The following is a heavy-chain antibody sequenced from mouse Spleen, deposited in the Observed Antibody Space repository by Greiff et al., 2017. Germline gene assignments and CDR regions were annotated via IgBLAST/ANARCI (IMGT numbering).Heavy chain of an antibody. J-gene: IGHJ1*01. D-gene: IGHD1-1*01. CDR1: GYTFTDYW. CDR3: ARNYYGSSYRYFDV. CDR2: IDTSDSYT. Sequence: QVQLKQPGAELVMPGASVKMSCKASGYTFTDYWMHWVKQRPGQGLEWIGAIDTSDSYTSYNQKFKGKATLTVDESSSTAYMQLSSLTSEDSAVYYCARNYYGSSYRYFDVWGAGTTVTVSS. V-gene: IGHV1-69*01.